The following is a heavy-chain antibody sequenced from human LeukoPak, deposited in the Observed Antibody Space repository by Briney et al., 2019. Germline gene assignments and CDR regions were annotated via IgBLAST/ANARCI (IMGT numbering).Heavy chain of an antibody. D-gene: IGHD2-21*01. CDR3: AKAVYSSYYYMDV. CDR1: GFTFSSYA. Sequence: GGSLRLSCAASGFTFSSYAMSWVRQAPGRGLEWVSAISGSGGSTYYADSVKGRFTISRDNSKNTLYLQMNSLRAEDTAVYYCAKAVYSSYYYMDVWGKGTTVTVSS. J-gene: IGHJ6*03. CDR2: ISGSGGST. V-gene: IGHV3-23*01.